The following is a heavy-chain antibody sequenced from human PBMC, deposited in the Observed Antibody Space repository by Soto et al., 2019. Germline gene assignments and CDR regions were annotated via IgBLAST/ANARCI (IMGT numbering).Heavy chain of an antibody. D-gene: IGHD2-8*01. J-gene: IGHJ5*02. V-gene: IGHV1-2*02. CDR3: ARSALVLRVYSPTTDWFDP. Sequence: ASVKVSCKASGSTLSGYSVHWVRQAPGQGLEWMGWINPNSGGTNIAQKFQGRVTMTRDTSIATLNMELSRLRSDDTAVYYCARSALVLRVYSPTTDWFDPWGQGTLVTVSS. CDR2: INPNSGGT. CDR1: GSTLSGYS.